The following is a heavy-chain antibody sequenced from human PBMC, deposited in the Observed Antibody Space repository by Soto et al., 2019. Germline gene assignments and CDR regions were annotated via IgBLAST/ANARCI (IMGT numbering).Heavy chain of an antibody. D-gene: IGHD3-3*01. Sequence: RSETLSLTCTVSGGAISSGDYYFICIRQPPWKGLEWIGYIYYSGSTYYNPSLKSRVTISVDTSKNQFSLKLSSVTAADTAVYYCARVLESHYSLDYWGQGTLVTVSS. V-gene: IGHV4-30-4*01. CDR2: IYYSGST. J-gene: IGHJ4*02. CDR3: ARVLESHYSLDY. CDR1: GGAISSGDYY.